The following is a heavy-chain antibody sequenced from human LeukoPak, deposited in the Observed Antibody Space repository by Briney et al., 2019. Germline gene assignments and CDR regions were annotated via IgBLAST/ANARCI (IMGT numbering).Heavy chain of an antibody. Sequence: ASVKVSCKASGYTFTSYGISWVRQAPGQGLEWMGWISAYNGNTNCAQKLQGRVTMTTDTSTSTAYMELRSLRSDDTAVYYCARARLDYDFWSGGQIGYWGQGTLVTVSS. V-gene: IGHV1-18*01. CDR2: ISAYNGNT. CDR3: ARARLDYDFWSGGQIGY. J-gene: IGHJ4*02. CDR1: GYTFTSYG. D-gene: IGHD3-3*01.